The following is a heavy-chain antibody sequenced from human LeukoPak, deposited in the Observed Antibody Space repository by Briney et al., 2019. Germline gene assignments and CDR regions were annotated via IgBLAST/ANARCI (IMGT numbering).Heavy chain of an antibody. V-gene: IGHV3-23*01. CDR1: GFTFSSYA. CDR2: ISGSGGST. J-gene: IGHJ4*02. CDR3: AKHIGVGYYRYCYDS. D-gene: IGHD3-22*01. Sequence: GGSLRLSCAASGFTFSSYAMSWVRQAPGKGLEWVSAISGSGGSTYYADSVKGRFTISRDNSKNTLYLQMNSLRAEDTALYYCAKHIGVGYYRYCYDSWGQGTLVTVSS.